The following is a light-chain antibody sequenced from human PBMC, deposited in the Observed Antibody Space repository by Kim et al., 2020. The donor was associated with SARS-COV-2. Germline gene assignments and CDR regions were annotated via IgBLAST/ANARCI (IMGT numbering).Light chain of an antibody. J-gene: IGLJ3*02. V-gene: IGLV1-40*01. CDR2: GSA. Sequence: QSVLTQPPSVSGAPGQRVTISCTGNSSNIGAGYDVHWYQQRPGTVPKLLIFGSANRPSGVPDRFSGSKSGTSASLAITGLQSEDEADYFCQSFDNTLSGWVFGGGTQLTVL. CDR1: SSNIGAGYD. CDR3: QSFDNTLSGWV.